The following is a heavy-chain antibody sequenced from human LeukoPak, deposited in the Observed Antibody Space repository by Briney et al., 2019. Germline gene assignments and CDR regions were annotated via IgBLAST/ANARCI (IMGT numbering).Heavy chain of an antibody. J-gene: IGHJ4*02. V-gene: IGHV3-23*01. CDR1: GFTFSSYA. CDR2: ISGSGGST. Sequence: PGVSLRFSSAASGFTFSSYAMSWVRQAPWKGLEWVSAISGSGGSTYYADSVKGRFTISRDNSKNSLYLQMNSLRAEDTAVYYCATPGPIRFLETYPYYFDYWGQGTLVTVSS. D-gene: IGHD3-3*01. CDR3: ATPGPIRFLETYPYYFDY.